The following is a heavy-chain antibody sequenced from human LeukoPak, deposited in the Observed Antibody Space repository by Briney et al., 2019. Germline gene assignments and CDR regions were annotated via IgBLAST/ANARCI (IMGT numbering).Heavy chain of an antibody. Sequence: GASVKVSCKASGYTFTGYYMHWVRQAPGQGLDWMGWINPNSGGTNYAQKFQGRVTMTRDTSISTAYMELSRLRSDDTAVYYCASEAAYCGGDCDRDYWGQGTLVTVSS. V-gene: IGHV1-2*02. CDR3: ASEAAYCGGDCDRDY. J-gene: IGHJ4*02. CDR1: GYTFTGYY. D-gene: IGHD2-21*02. CDR2: INPNSGGT.